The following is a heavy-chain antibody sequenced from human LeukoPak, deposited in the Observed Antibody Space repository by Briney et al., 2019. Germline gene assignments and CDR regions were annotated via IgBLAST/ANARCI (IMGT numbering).Heavy chain of an antibody. D-gene: IGHD3-10*01. J-gene: IGHJ4*02. CDR1: GFTFSSYS. CDR3: ARDRYYGSGSYYNAHYFDY. Sequence: GGSLRLSCAASGFTFSSYSMDWVRQAPGKGLEWVSYISSSSTIYYADSVKGRFTISRHNAKNSLYLQMKSLRAEDTAVYYCARDRYYGSGSYYNAHYFDYWGQGTLVTVSS. CDR2: ISSSSTI. V-gene: IGHV3-48*01.